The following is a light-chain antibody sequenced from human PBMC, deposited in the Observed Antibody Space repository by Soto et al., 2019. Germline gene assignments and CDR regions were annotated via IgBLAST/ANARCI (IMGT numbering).Light chain of an antibody. CDR3: MQATHWPRT. CDR1: QSLEYSDGNTY. Sequence: DVVMTQSPLSLPVTLGQPASISCRSSQSLEYSDGNTYLNWFQQRPGQSPRRLIYKVSTRDSGVPDRFSGSGSGNDFTLKISRVEAEDVGLYYCMQATHWPRTFGQGTKVEIK. CDR2: KVS. J-gene: IGKJ1*01. V-gene: IGKV2-30*01.